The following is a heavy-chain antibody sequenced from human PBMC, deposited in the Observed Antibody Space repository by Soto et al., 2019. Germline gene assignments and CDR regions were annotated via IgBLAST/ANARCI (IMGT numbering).Heavy chain of an antibody. V-gene: IGHV1-18*01. CDR3: ARTTGTASYYYMNV. D-gene: IGHD4-17*01. CDR2: ISTYNGNT. CDR1: GYTFTNYG. Sequence: QVQLVQSGAEVKQPGASVKVSCKASGYTFTNYGFTWVRQAPGQGLEWLGWISTYNGNTKYAQKVKGRLSMTTDTYKSTANVKLTSLRSDDTALYYCARTTGTASYYYMNVWGKGSTVTVSS. J-gene: IGHJ6*03.